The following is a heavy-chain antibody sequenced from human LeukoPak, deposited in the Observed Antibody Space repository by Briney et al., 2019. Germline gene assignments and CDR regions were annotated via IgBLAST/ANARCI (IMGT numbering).Heavy chain of an antibody. Sequence: GGALRLSCAAYGFTFRSYAMHWVRQAPGKGLEWVAVISYDGSNKYYADSVKGRFTISRDNSKNTLYLQMNSLRAEDTAVYYCARAEGYYGSGFDYWGQGTLVTVSS. CDR3: ARAEGYYGSGFDY. CDR1: GFTFRSYA. CDR2: ISYDGSNK. J-gene: IGHJ4*02. V-gene: IGHV3-30-3*01. D-gene: IGHD3-10*01.